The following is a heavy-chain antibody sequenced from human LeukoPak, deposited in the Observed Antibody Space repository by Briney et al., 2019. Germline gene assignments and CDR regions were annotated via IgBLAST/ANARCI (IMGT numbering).Heavy chain of an antibody. CDR2: IYYSGST. D-gene: IGHD5-18*01. CDR3: ARGGYSYGLFGY. Sequence: SETLSLTCTVSGGSISNFYWSWIRQPPGKGLEWIGAIYYSGSTDYNPSLKSRITMSVDTSKNQFSLNLSSVTAADTAVYYCARGGYSYGLFGYWGQGTLVTVSS. CDR1: GGSISNFY. J-gene: IGHJ4*02. V-gene: IGHV4-59*01.